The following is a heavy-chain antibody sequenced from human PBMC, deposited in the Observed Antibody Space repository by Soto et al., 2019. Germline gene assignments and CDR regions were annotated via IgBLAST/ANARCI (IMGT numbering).Heavy chain of an antibody. V-gene: IGHV3-23*01. CDR1: GFTFNNYA. CDR3: AKGSVVVAAKFDS. Sequence: EVQLLESGGDLVQPGVSRRLSCAASGFTFNNYAMSRVRQAPGKGLEWVSAISSSGYSTYYADSVKGRFTISRDNSKNTVYLQMNNLRAEDTAVYYCAKGSVVVAAKFDSWGQGTLVTVSS. CDR2: ISSSGYST. J-gene: IGHJ4*02. D-gene: IGHD2-21*02.